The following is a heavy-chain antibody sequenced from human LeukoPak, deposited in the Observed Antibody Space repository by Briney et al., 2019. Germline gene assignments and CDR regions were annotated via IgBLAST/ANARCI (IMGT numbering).Heavy chain of an antibody. J-gene: IGHJ4*02. CDR2: ISSSSSYI. CDR3: ASSDFWSGCGNFDY. Sequence: GGSLRLSCAASGFTFSSYSMNWVRQAPGKGLEWVSSISSSSSYIYYADSVKGRFTISRDNAKNSLYLQMNSLRAEDTAVYYCASSDFWSGCGNFDYWGQGTLVTVSS. CDR1: GFTFSSYS. V-gene: IGHV3-21*01. D-gene: IGHD3-3*01.